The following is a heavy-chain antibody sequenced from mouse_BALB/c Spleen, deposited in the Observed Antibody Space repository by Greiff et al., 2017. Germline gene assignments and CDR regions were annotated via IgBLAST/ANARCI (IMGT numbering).Heavy chain of an antibody. J-gene: IGHJ3*01. V-gene: IGHV2-9*02. D-gene: IGHD1-1*01. CDR2: IWAGGST. Sequence: VQRVESGPGLVAPSQSLSITCTVSGFSLTSYGVHWVRQPPGKGLEWLGVIWAGGSTNYNSALMSRLSISKDNSKSQVFLKMNSLQTDDTAMYYCAREGDYYGSTLAYWGQGTLVTVSA. CDR1: GFSLTSYG. CDR3: AREGDYYGSTLAY.